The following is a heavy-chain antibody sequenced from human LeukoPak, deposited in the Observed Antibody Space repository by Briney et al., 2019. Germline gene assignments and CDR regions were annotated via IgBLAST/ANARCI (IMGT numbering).Heavy chain of an antibody. CDR3: AKGGLDFGGTVYMDV. CDR1: GFTFSHYA. J-gene: IGHJ6*03. V-gene: IGHV3-30*04. D-gene: IGHD3-10*01. Sequence: GGSLRLSCAASGFTFSHYAMDWVRQAPGKGLEWVALISYDGSNKYYADSTKGRFTISRDNSKNTLYLQMDSLSPEDTAVYYCAKGGLDFGGTVYMDVWGKGTTVTIS. CDR2: ISYDGSNK.